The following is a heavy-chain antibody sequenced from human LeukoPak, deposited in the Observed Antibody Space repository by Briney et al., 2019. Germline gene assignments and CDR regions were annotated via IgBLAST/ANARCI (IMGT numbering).Heavy chain of an antibody. CDR2: IYYSGST. Sequence: SETLTLTCTVSGGSISSGGYYWSWIRQHPGKGLEWIGYIYYSGSTYYNPSHKSRITKSVDTSKNQFSLKLSSVTAADTAVYYCARGAVVVVAATIFDYWGQRNL. CDR3: ARGAVVVVAATIFDY. J-gene: IGHJ4*02. V-gene: IGHV4-31*03. D-gene: IGHD2-15*01. CDR1: GGSISSGGYY.